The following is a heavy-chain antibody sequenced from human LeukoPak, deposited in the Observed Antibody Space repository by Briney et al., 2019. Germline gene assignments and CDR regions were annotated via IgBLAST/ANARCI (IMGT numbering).Heavy chain of an antibody. CDR3: AKELDTMFFDY. D-gene: IGHD3-10*02. CDR1: GFNFDRYT. Sequence: GGSLRLPCATSGFNFDRYTIHWVRQAPGKGLEWVSLAGWAGGTTFYSDSVRGRFTISRDSGRKSVYLQMNSLTTDDTAFYFCAKELDTMFFDYWGQGALVTVSS. V-gene: IGHV3-43*01. J-gene: IGHJ4*02. CDR2: AGWAGGTT.